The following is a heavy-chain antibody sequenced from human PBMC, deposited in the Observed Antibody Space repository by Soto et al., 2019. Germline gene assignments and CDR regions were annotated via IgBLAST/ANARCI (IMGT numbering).Heavy chain of an antibody. CDR1: SGSFSGYY. CDR3: PRAPKVSGSSQTRPDF. J-gene: IGHJ4*02. V-gene: IGHV4-34*01. Sequence: SETLSLTCSLYSGSFSGYYWSWIRQPPGKRLEWSGEISQSGNTNYSPSLKSRVSTSIDTSKNQFSLNLASVSAADTAVFYCPRAPKVSGSSQTRPDFWGQGTLVAVSS. CDR2: ISQSGNT. D-gene: IGHD6-6*01.